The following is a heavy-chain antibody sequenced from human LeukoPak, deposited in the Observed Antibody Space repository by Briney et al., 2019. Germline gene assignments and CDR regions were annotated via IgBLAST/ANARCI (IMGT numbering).Heavy chain of an antibody. CDR2: IGVGGTT. CDR3: AKDLAYDSSDYHVIFDC. V-gene: IGHV3-23*01. Sequence: GGSLRLSCAASGFIFSNHGMNWVRQAPGKGLEWVSGIGVGGTTFYIDSVKGRFTISRDNSKNALYLQMNSLRVEDTALYYCAKDLAYDSSDYHVIFDCWGQGTLVTVSS. J-gene: IGHJ4*02. D-gene: IGHD3-22*01. CDR1: GFIFSNHG.